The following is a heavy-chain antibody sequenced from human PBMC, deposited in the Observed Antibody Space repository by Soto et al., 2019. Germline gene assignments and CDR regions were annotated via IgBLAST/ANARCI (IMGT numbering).Heavy chain of an antibody. Sequence: GGSLRLSCAASGFTFSAYWMHWVRQAPGKGLVWVSRINSDGSSTSYADSVKGRFTISSDNAKNTLYLQMNSLRAEDTAMYYCARVRCSGGSCRDAYDTWGQGTMVTVSS. CDR2: INSDGSST. D-gene: IGHD2-15*01. J-gene: IGHJ3*02. CDR3: ARVRCSGGSCRDAYDT. CDR1: GFTFSAYW. V-gene: IGHV3-74*01.